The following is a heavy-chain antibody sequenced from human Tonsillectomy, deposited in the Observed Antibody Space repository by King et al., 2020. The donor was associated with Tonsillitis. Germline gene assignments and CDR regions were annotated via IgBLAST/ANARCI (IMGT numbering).Heavy chain of an antibody. CDR3: ARASSAYDILTGIGYWYFDL. CDR1: GGSISSGGYS. J-gene: IGHJ2*01. V-gene: IGHV4-30-2*01. D-gene: IGHD3-9*01. Sequence: LQLQESGSGLVKPSQTLSLTCAVSGGSISSGGYSWSWIRQPPGKGLEWIGYIYHSGSTYYNPSLKSRVTISVDRSKNQFSLKLSSVTAADTAVYYCARASSAYDILTGIGYWYFDLWGRGTLVTVSS. CDR2: IYHSGST.